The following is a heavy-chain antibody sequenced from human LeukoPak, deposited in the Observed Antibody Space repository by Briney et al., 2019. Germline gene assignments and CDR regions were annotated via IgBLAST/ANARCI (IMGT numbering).Heavy chain of an antibody. J-gene: IGHJ3*02. D-gene: IGHD3-22*01. CDR1: GGSISSYY. V-gene: IGHV4-59*08. CDR3: ARHRGYYYASSGYSNHDAFDI. Sequence: SETLSLTCTVSGGSISSYYWSWIRQPPGKGLEWIGYIYYSGSTNYNPSLKSRVTISVDTSKNQFSLKLSSVTAADTAVYYCARHRGYYYASSGYSNHDAFDIWGQGTMVTVSS. CDR2: IYYSGST.